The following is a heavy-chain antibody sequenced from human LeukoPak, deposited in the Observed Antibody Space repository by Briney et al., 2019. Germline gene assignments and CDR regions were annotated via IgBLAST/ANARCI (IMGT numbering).Heavy chain of an antibody. J-gene: IGHJ4*02. CDR2: ISSSGGTI. CDR3: ARDSTHCSSTSCYFDY. D-gene: IGHD2-2*01. Sequence: GGSLRLSCAASGFTFSSYEMNWVRQAPGKGLEWVSYISSSGGTIYYADSVKGRFTISRDNAKNSLYLQMNSLRAEDTAVYYCARDSTHCSSTSCYFDYWGQGTLVTVSS. CDR1: GFTFSSYE. V-gene: IGHV3-48*03.